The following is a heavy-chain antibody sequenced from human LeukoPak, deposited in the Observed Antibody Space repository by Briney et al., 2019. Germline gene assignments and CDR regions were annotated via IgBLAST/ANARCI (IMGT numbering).Heavy chain of an antibody. J-gene: IGHJ4*02. CDR1: GYTFGDYG. CDR3: AKVLSLTVHDY. V-gene: IGHV3-23*01. Sequence: GGSLRLSCAASGYTFGDYGMSWVRQAPGKGLEWVSAISGSGGSTYYADSVKGRFTISRDNSKNTLYLQMNSLRAEDTAVYYCAKVLSLTVHDYWGQGTLVTVSS. CDR2: ISGSGGST. D-gene: IGHD2-15*01.